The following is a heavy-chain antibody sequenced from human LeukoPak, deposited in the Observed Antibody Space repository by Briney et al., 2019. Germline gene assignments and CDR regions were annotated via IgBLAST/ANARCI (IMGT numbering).Heavy chain of an antibody. V-gene: IGHV4-34*01. CDR1: GGSFSGYY. Sequence: SETLSLTCAVYGGSFSGYYWSWIRQPPGKGLEWIGEINHSGSTNYNPSLKSRVTISVDTSKNQFSLKLSSVTAADTAVYYCARGGRRGYYGSGSYYYYWGQGTLVTVSS. CDR2: INHSGST. CDR3: ARGGRRGYYGSGSYYYY. D-gene: IGHD3-10*01. J-gene: IGHJ4*02.